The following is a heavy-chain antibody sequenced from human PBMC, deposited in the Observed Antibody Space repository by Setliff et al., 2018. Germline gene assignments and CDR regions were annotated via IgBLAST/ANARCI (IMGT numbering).Heavy chain of an antibody. D-gene: IGHD3-22*01. V-gene: IGHV4-59*01. CDR1: GGSISDSS. Sequence: SETLSLTCTVSGGSISDSSWSWIRQPPGKGLEWIGCISSIGNTYYNPSLGSRLTISADTSNNQFSLRLSSVTAADTAVYYCARAAKYDSSGYYGFWFDPWGQGNLVTVS. CDR2: ISSIGNT. CDR3: ARAAKYDSSGYYGFWFDP. J-gene: IGHJ5*02.